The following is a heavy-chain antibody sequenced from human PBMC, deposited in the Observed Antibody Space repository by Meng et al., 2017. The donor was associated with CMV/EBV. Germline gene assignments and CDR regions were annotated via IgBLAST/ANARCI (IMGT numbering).Heavy chain of an antibody. CDR2: IRYDGSNI. Sequence: GGSLRLSCAASGFTFSSYGMHWVRQAPGKGLEWVAFIRYDGSNIYYADSVKGRFTISRDNSKNTLYLQMNSLRAEDTAVYYCAKDDLKYDFWSGYYSFDHYYYYGMDVWGQGTTVTVSS. D-gene: IGHD3-3*01. CDR3: AKDDLKYDFWSGYYSFDHYYYYGMDV. J-gene: IGHJ6*02. CDR1: GFTFSSYG. V-gene: IGHV3-30*02.